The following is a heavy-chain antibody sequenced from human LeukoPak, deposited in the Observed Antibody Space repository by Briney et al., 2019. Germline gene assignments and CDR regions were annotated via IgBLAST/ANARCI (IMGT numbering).Heavy chain of an antibody. CDR3: ARDDWDDSGANWFDP. D-gene: IGHD3-22*01. V-gene: IGHV4-39*07. CDR2: MYYRGST. J-gene: IGHJ5*02. Sequence: PSETLSLTCTVSGGSISSSSHYWGWIRQPPGKGLEWIGSMYYRGSTYHNPSPKSRVTISVDTSKNQFSLKLSSVTAADTAVYYCARDDWDDSGANWFDPWGQGTLVTVSS. CDR1: GGSISSSSHY.